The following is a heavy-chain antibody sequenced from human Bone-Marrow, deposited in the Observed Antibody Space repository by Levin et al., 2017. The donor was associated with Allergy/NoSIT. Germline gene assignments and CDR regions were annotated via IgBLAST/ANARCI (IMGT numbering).Heavy chain of an antibody. V-gene: IGHV4-30-2*01. J-gene: IGHJ4*02. CDR2: IYQSGST. Sequence: PSETLSLTCAVSGGSISSNVYSWSWIRQPPGKGLEWIGYIYQSGSTYYNPSLKSRVTISVDRSKNQFSLNLASVTAADTAVYYCASSRRGFDSGGFYVYFDYWGQGALVTVSS. D-gene: IGHD2-15*01. CDR1: GGSISSNVYS. CDR3: ASSRRGFDSGGFYVYFDY.